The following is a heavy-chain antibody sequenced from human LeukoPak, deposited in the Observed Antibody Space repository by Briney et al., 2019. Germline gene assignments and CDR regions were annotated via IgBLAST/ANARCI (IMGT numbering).Heavy chain of an antibody. CDR1: GYTFTSYY. CDR3: ARGVDDGSPRYIGEQWLCNWFDP. Sequence: GASVKVSCKASGYTFTSYYMHWVRQAPGQGLEWMGIINPSGGSTSYAQKFQGRVTMTRDTSTSTVYMELSSLRSEDTAVYYCARGVDDGSPRYIGEQWLCNWFDPWGQGTLVTVSS. D-gene: IGHD6-19*01. J-gene: IGHJ5*02. CDR2: INPSGGST. V-gene: IGHV1-46*01.